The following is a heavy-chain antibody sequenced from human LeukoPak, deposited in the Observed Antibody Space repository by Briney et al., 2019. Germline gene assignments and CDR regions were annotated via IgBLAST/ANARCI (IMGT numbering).Heavy chain of an antibody. CDR1: GGSISTSSYY. CDR3: ARLFDYVASFQE. CDR2: IYYSGST. V-gene: IGHV4-39*02. J-gene: IGHJ1*01. Sequence: PSETLFLTCTVSGGSISTSSYYWGWIRQPPGKGLEWIGSIYYSGSTYYNPSLKSRVTISVDTSKNHFSLRLSSVTAADTAVYYCARLFDYVASFQEWGQGTLVTVSS. D-gene: IGHD3-9*01.